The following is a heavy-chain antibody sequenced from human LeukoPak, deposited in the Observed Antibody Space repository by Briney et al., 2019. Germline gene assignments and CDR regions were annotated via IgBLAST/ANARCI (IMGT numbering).Heavy chain of an antibody. CDR3: ASTVLSGDAFDI. CDR2: ISSSGSTI. CDR1: GFTFSSYE. D-gene: IGHD2-8*02. J-gene: IGHJ3*02. V-gene: IGHV3-48*03. Sequence: GGSLRLSCAASGFTFSSYEMNWVRQAPGKGLEWVSYISSSGSTIYYADSVKGRFTISRDNAKNSLYLQMNSLRAEDTAAYYCASTVLSGDAFDIWGQGTMVTVSS.